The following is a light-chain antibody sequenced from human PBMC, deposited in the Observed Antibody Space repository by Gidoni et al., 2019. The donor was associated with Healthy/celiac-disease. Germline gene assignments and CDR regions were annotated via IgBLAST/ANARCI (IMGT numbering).Light chain of an antibody. CDR1: QSISSY. V-gene: IGKV1-39*01. CDR2: AAS. J-gene: IGKJ4*01. CDR3: QQSYSTPET. Sequence: IQMTQSPSSLSASVGARVTITCRANQSISSYLNWYQQKPGKAPKLLIYAASSLQSGVPSRFSGSGSGTDFTLTISSLQPEDFATYYCQQSYSTPETFGGGTKVEIK.